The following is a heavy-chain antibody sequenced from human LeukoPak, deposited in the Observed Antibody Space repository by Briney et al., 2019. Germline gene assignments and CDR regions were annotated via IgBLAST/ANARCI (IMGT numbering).Heavy chain of an antibody. J-gene: IGHJ4*02. V-gene: IGHV1-2*06. CDR2: INPNSGGT. CDR3: ARYHGGNANFDY. CDR1: GYTFTGYY. Sequence: ASVKVSCKASGYTFTGYYMHWVRQAPGQGLEWMGRINPNSGGTNYAQKFQGRVTMTRDTSISTAYMELSRLRSDDTAVYYCARYHGGNANFDYWGQGSLVTASS. D-gene: IGHD4-23*01.